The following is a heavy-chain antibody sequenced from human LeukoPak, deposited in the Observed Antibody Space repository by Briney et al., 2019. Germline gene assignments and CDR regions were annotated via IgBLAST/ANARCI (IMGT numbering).Heavy chain of an antibody. Sequence: SETLSLTCTVSGGSISTSSYYWSWIRQPPGKGLEWIGYIYYSGSTNYNPSLKSRVTISVDTSKNQFSLKLSSVTAADTAVYYCARDRGTWNDDGFDYWGQGTLVTVSS. V-gene: IGHV4-61*01. D-gene: IGHD1-1*01. CDR2: IYYSGST. CDR3: ARDRGTWNDDGFDY. CDR1: GGSISTSSYY. J-gene: IGHJ4*02.